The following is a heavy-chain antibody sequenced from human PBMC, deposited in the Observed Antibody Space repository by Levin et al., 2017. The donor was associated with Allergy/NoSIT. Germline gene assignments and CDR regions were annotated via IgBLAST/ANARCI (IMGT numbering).Heavy chain of an antibody. CDR1: GGSISSSSYY. D-gene: IGHD3-22*01. J-gene: IGHJ4*02. CDR2: IYYSGST. Sequence: SCTVSGGSISSSSYYWGWIRQPPGKGLEWIGSIYYSGSTYYNPSLKSRVTISVDTSKNQFSLKLSSVTAADTAVYYCARRVSSSGYFYRGPPSTIDYWGQGTLVTVSS. CDR3: ARRVSSSGYFYRGPPSTIDY. V-gene: IGHV4-39*01.